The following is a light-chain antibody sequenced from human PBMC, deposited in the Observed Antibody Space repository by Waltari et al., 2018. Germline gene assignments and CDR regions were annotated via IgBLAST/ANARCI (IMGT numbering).Light chain of an antibody. CDR3: QHYVRLPVP. V-gene: IGKV3-20*01. CDR1: QSVAST. J-gene: IGKJ1*01. Sequence: EILFTQSPRTLSLSPGERATLACRTSQSVASTLAWYEQKPGHAPSILIYGAYIRATGIPDRFSGSGSGTDLSLTISRLEPGDFAVYYCQHYVRLPVPFGQGTKVEIK. CDR2: GAY.